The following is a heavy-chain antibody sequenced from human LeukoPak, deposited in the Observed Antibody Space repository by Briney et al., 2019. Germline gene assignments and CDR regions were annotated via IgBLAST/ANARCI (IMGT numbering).Heavy chain of an antibody. CDR2: IYYSGST. Sequence: SETLSLTCTVSGGSISSYYWSWIRQPPGKGLEWIGYIYYSGSTNYNPPLKSRVTISVDTSKNQFSLKLSSVTAADTAVYYCARLVVTASRWFDPWGQGTLVTVTS. CDR1: GGSISSYY. J-gene: IGHJ5*02. D-gene: IGHD2-21*02. CDR3: ARLVVTASRWFDP. V-gene: IGHV4-59*08.